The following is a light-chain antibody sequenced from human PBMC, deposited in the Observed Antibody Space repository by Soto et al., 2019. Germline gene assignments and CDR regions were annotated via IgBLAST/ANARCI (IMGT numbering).Light chain of an antibody. CDR1: QGISSY. CDR3: QQLNSYPLT. CDR2: AAS. J-gene: IGKJ4*01. V-gene: IGKV1-9*01. Sequence: DIQLTQSPSFLSASVGDRVTITCRASQGISSYLAWHQQKPGKAPKLLIYAASTLQSGVPSRFSGSGSGTELTLTISSLQPEDFSTHYCQQLNSYPLTLGGGTKVDIK.